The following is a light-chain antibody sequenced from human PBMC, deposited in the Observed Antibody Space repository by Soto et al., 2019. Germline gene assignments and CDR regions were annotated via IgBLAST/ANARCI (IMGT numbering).Light chain of an antibody. CDR3: QQYNSFYT. V-gene: IGKV1-5*03. Sequence: DIQMTQSPSTLSASVGDRVTITCRASQSISSWLAWYQQKPGKAPKLLIYKASSLEGGVPSRFSSSGSGTEFTLTISSMQHDDFAAYYRQQYNSFYTFGQGTKLEIK. CDR1: QSISSW. CDR2: KAS. J-gene: IGKJ2*01.